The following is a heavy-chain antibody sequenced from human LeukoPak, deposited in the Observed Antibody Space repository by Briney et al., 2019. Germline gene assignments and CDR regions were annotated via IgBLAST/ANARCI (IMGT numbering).Heavy chain of an antibody. D-gene: IGHD6-13*01. CDR2: IKQDGGEK. V-gene: IGHV3-7*01. CDR1: GFTFSSYW. CDR3: ARGPLIAAAGTW. J-gene: IGHJ4*02. Sequence: GALRLSCATSGFTFSSYWMSWVRQAPGKGLEWVGNIKQDGGEKNYVDSVKGRFTLSRDNAKNSLYLQMNSLRAEDTAVYYCARGPLIAAAGTWWGQGTLVTVSS.